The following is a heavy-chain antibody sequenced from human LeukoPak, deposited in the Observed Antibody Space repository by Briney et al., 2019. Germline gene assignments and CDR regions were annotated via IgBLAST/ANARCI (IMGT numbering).Heavy chain of an antibody. Sequence: TSQTLSLTCTVSGGSISSVDYSWSWIRQSPGQGLEWIGYIYYSGSTYYNPSLKSRVTISVDTSKNQFSLELSSVTAADTAVYYCARSQGGGIRYFDPSTHWFDPWGQGTLVTVSS. CDR1: GGSISSVDYS. D-gene: IGHD3-9*01. J-gene: IGHJ5*02. V-gene: IGHV4-31*03. CDR3: ARSQGGGIRYFDPSTHWFDP. CDR2: IYYSGST.